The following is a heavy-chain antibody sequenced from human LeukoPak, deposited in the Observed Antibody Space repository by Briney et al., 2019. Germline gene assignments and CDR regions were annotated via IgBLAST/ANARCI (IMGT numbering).Heavy chain of an antibody. D-gene: IGHD3-22*01. J-gene: IGHJ4*02. CDR2: IIPIFGTA. Sequence: PEASVKVSCKASGGTFSSYAISWVRQAPGQGLEWMGGIIPIFGTANYAQKFQGRVTITADESTSTAYMELSSLRSEDTAVYYCAMNSLGDSRGYDYWGQGTLVTVSS. V-gene: IGHV1-69*13. CDR1: GGTFSSYA. CDR3: AMNSLGDSRGYDY.